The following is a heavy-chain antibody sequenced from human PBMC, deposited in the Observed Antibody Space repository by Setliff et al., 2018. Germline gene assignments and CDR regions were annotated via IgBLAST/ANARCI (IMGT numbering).Heavy chain of an antibody. Sequence: KTSETLSLTCTVSSYSITSGYFWAWIRQPPGKGLEWIGTFYGSGTTNYNPSLKSRATISVDTSKNQFSLNLGSVTAADTAVYYCAKRHFPYYLDYWGQGTLVTVSS. CDR1: SYSITSGYF. CDR3: AKRHFPYYLDY. V-gene: IGHV4-38-2*02. CDR2: FYGSGTT. D-gene: IGHD3-3*02. J-gene: IGHJ4*02.